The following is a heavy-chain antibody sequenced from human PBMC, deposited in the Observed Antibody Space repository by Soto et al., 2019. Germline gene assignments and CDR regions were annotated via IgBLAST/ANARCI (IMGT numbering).Heavy chain of an antibody. Sequence: VNVYCKTSAGTFSCYPVSWGLQAPGRGLEWTGGIIPIVGTANYAQKFQGRVTITADESTSTAYMELSSLRSEDTAVYYCARWEYYYDSSGPYGGSFDPWGQGTLLTVS. CDR1: AGTFSCYP. V-gene: IGHV1-69*13. J-gene: IGHJ5*02. D-gene: IGHD3-22*01. CDR2: IIPIVGTA. CDR3: ARWEYYYDSSGPYGGSFDP.